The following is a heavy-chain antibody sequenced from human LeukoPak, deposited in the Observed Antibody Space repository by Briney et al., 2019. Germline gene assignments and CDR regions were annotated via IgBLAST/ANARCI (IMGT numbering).Heavy chain of an antibody. CDR2: ISGSGGST. Sequence: GGFLRLSCAASGFTFSSYAMSWVRQAPGKGLEWVSAISGSGGSTYYADSVKGRFTISRDNSKNTLYLQMNSLRAEDTAVYYCAKERTYYYDSSDGAFDIWGQGTMVTVSS. J-gene: IGHJ3*02. D-gene: IGHD3-22*01. CDR3: AKERTYYYDSSDGAFDI. V-gene: IGHV3-23*01. CDR1: GFTFSSYA.